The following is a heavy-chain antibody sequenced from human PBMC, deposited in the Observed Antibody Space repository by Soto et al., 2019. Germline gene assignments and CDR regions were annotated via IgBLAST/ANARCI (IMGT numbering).Heavy chain of an antibody. Sequence: QITLKESGPTLVKPTQTLTLTCTFSGFSLSTSGVGVGWIRQPPGKALEWLALIYWDDDKRYNPSLKSRITIPKDTSKNQVVLTMTNMDPVDTATYYCTHIATTVTTHWGQGTLVTVSS. V-gene: IGHV2-5*02. CDR3: THIATTVTTH. J-gene: IGHJ4*02. CDR1: GFSLSTSGVG. CDR2: IYWDDDK. D-gene: IGHD4-17*01.